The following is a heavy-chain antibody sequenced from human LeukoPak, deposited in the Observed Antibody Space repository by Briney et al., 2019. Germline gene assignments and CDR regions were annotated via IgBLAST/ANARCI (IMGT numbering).Heavy chain of an antibody. CDR3: AKGFGGGAYNSGSSISTYYYGMDV. CDR2: ISYDGGNK. CDR1: GFTFKTYG. J-gene: IGHJ6*02. V-gene: IGHV3-30*18. Sequence: PGRSLRLSCAAPGFTFKTYGMHWVRQAPGKGLEWVAVISYDGGNKYYADSGKGRFTISRDNSKNTLYLQMNSLRAEDTAVFYCAKGFGGGAYNSGSSISTYYYGMDVWGQGTTVTVSS. D-gene: IGHD6-19*01.